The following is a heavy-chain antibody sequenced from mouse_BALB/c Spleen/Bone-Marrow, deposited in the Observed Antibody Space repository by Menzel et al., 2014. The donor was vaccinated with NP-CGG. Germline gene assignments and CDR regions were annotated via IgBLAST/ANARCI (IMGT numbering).Heavy chain of an antibody. Sequence: VQLQQSGPGLVSPSQSLSITCTVSEFSLTSYGVHWVRQPPGKGLEWLGVIWAGRSTNYNSALMSRLSISKDNSKSQVFLKMNSLQTEDTAMYYCARGGSSRAWFAYWGQGTLVTVSA. CDR1: EFSLTSYG. J-gene: IGHJ3*01. CDR2: IWAGRST. V-gene: IGHV2-9*02. CDR3: ARGGSSRAWFAY. D-gene: IGHD1-1*01.